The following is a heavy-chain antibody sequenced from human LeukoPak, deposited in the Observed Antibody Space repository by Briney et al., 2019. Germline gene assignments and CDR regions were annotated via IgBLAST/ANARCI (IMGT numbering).Heavy chain of an antibody. CDR3: ARDIQLST. J-gene: IGHJ3*01. Sequence: GGSLRLSCAASGFTFSDSAMTWVRQAPGKGLDWVSLISFSGANSYYADSVKGRFTISRDNSKDTLFLQLNSLRAEDTAIYYCARDIQLSTWGLGTMVTVSS. D-gene: IGHD5-24*01. CDR2: ISFSGANS. V-gene: IGHV3-23*01. CDR1: GFTFSDSA.